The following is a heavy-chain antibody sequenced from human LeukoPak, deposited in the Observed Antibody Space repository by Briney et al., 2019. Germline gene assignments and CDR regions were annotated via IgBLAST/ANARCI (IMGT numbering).Heavy chain of an antibody. D-gene: IGHD2-2*01. J-gene: IGHJ4*02. V-gene: IGHV5-51*01. CDR3: ARHTCSSTSCYSFDY. CDR1: GYSFTSYW. CDR2: IYPGDSDT. Sequence: GESLKISCKGSGYSFTSYWIGWVRPMPGKGMEWMGIIYPGDSDTRYSPSFQGQVTISADKSISTAYLQWSSLKASDTAMYYCARHTCSSTSCYSFDYWGRGTLVTVSS.